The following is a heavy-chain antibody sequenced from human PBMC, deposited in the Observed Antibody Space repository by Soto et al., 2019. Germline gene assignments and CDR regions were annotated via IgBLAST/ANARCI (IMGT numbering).Heavy chain of an antibody. D-gene: IGHD1-7*01. V-gene: IGHV4-30-4*01. Sequence: PSETLSLTCTVSGGSISSDDSYWSWIRQPPGKGLEWMGYIYYSGSAYYNPSLKSRLTISVDTSKNQFSLKLSSVTAADTAVYYCARNELELRYVDYWGQGILVTVSS. CDR1: GGSISSDDSY. CDR2: IYYSGSA. J-gene: IGHJ4*02. CDR3: ARNELELRYVDY.